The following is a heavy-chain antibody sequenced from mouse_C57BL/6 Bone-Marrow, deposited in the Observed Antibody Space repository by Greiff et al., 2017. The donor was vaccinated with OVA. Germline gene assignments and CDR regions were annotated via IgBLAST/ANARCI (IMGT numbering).Heavy chain of an antibody. CDR3: ALLWGLYAMDY. V-gene: IGHV1-55*01. J-gene: IGHJ4*01. Sequence: VKLQESGAELVKPGASVKMSCKASGYTFTSYWITWVKQRPGQGLEWIGDIYPGSGSTNYNEKFKSKATLTVDTSSSTAYMQLSSLTSEDSAVYYCALLWGLYAMDYWGQGTSVTVSS. CDR1: GYTFTSYW. D-gene: IGHD1-1*02. CDR2: IYPGSGST.